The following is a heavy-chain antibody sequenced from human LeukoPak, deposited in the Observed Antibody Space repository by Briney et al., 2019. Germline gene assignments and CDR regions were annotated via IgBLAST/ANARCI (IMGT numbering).Heavy chain of an antibody. CDR2: ISAYNGNT. CDR1: GYTFTSYG. CDR3: ARSHYDFWSGYHDAFDI. J-gene: IGHJ3*02. V-gene: IGHV1-18*01. D-gene: IGHD3-3*01. Sequence: ASVKVSCKASGYTFTSYGISWVRQAPGQGLEWMGWISAYNGNTNYAQKLQGRVTMTTDTSTSTAYMELRSLRSDDTAVYYCARSHYDFWSGYHDAFDIWGQGTTVTVSS.